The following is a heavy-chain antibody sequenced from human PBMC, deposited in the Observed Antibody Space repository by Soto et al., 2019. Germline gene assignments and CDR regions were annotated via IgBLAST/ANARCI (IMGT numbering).Heavy chain of an antibody. J-gene: IGHJ6*02. V-gene: IGHV3-53*01. CDR3: ARAPNYDILTGYRAYYYYYVMDV. D-gene: IGHD3-9*01. CDR2: IYSGGST. CDR1: GFTVSSNY. Sequence: GGSLRLSCAASGFTVSSNYMSWVRQAPGKGLEWVSVIYSGGSTYYADSVKGRFTISRDNSKNTLYLQMNSLRAEDTAVYYCARAPNYDILTGYRAYYYYYVMDVWGQGTTVTVSS.